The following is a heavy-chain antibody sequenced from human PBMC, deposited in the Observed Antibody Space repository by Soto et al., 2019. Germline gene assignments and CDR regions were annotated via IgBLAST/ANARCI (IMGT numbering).Heavy chain of an antibody. CDR1: GYSFTSYW. J-gene: IGHJ6*02. V-gene: IGHV5-51*01. CDR3: ARSDYGDYNYYYYYGMDV. D-gene: IGHD4-17*01. Sequence: GESLKISCKGSGYSFTSYWIGWVRQMPGKGLEWMGIIYPGDSDTRYSPSFQGQVTISADKSISTAYLQWSSLKASDTAMYYCARSDYGDYNYYYYYGMDVWGQGTTVTVSS. CDR2: IYPGDSDT.